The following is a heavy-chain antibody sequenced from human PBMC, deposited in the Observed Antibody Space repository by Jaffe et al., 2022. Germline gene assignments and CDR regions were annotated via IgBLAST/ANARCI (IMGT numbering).Heavy chain of an antibody. CDR1: GFSLSTSGVG. Sequence: QITLKESGPTLVKPTQTLTLTCTFSGFSLSTSGVGVGWIRQPPGKALEWLALIYWNDDKRYSPSLKSRLTITKDTSKNQVVLTMTNMDPVDTATYYCAHRPNGDYRHYYYYYYMDVWGKGTTVTVSS. V-gene: IGHV2-5*01. CDR3: AHRPNGDYRHYYYYYYMDV. J-gene: IGHJ6*03. CDR2: IYWNDDK. D-gene: IGHD4-17*01.